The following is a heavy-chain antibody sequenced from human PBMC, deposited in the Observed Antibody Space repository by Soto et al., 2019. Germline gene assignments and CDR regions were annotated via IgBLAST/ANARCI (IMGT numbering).Heavy chain of an antibody. J-gene: IGHJ3*02. CDR1: GGSISSGGYS. CDR3: ATMDRGVAFDI. Sequence: QLQLQESGSGLVKPSQTLSLTCAVSGGSISSGGYSWSWIRQPPGKGLEWIGYIYHSGSTYYNPSVRSGVTVSVDRPKNQFSLKLSSVTAADTAVYSCATMDRGVAFDIWGQGTMVTVSS. V-gene: IGHV4-30-2*01. D-gene: IGHD2-2*03. CDR2: IYHSGST.